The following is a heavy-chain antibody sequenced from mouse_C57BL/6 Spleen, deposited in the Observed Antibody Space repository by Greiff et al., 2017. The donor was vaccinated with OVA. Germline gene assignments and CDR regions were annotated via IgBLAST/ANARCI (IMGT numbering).Heavy chain of an antibody. V-gene: IGHV14-2*01. D-gene: IGHD2-5*01. CDR2: IDPEDGET. CDR1: GFNITDYY. Sequence: EVQLQQSGAELVKPGASVKLSCTASGFNITDYYMHWVKQRTEQGLEWIGGIDPEDGETKYAPKFQGKATITADTSSNTAYMQLSSLTSGDTAVNYCAIYSNYGGDFDDWGQGTTLTVSS. J-gene: IGHJ2*01. CDR3: AIYSNYGGDFDD.